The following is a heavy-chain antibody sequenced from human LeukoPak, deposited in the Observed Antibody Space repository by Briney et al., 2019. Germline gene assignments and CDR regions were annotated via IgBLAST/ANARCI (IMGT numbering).Heavy chain of an antibody. V-gene: IGHV1-46*01. CDR2: INPSGGST. D-gene: IGHD6-13*01. CDR1: GYTFTSYY. CDR3: ARGGGKYSSSPSGFDY. J-gene: IGHJ4*02. Sequence: GASVKVSCKASGYTFTSYYMHWVRQAPGQGLEWMGIINPSGGSTSYAQKFQGRVTMTRGTSTGTVYMELSSLRSEDTAVYYCARGGGKYSSSPSGFDYWGQGTLVTVSS.